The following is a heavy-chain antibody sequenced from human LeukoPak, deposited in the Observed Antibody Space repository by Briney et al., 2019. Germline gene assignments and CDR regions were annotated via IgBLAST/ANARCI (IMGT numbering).Heavy chain of an antibody. J-gene: IGHJ4*02. V-gene: IGHV1-2*02. CDR2: INPNSGGT. D-gene: IGHD4-23*01. Sequence: ASVKVSCKASGYTFTGYYMHWERQAPGQGLEWMGWINPNSGGTNYAQKFQGRVTMTRDTSISTAYMELSRLRSDDTAVYYCARRFYGGNSVLYSFDYWGQGTLVTVSS. CDR3: ARRFYGGNSVLYSFDY. CDR1: GYTFTGYY.